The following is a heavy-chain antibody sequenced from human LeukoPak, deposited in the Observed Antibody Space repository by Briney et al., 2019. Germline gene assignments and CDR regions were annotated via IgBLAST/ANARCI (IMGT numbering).Heavy chain of an antibody. V-gene: IGHV3-30*18. J-gene: IGHJ4*02. Sequence: PGGSLRLSCAASGFTFSSYGMLWARPAPGKGLEWVAVISYDGSNKYYADSGKGRFTISRDKSKNTLYLQMNSLRAEDTAVYYCAKETRREQLGLDYWGQGTLVTVSS. CDR1: GFTFSSYG. D-gene: IGHD6-13*01. CDR3: AKETRREQLGLDY. CDR2: ISYDGSNK.